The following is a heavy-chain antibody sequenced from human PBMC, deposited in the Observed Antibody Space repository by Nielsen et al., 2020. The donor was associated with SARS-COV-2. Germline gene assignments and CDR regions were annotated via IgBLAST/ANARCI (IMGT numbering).Heavy chain of an antibody. D-gene: IGHD3-16*02. V-gene: IGHV4-30-4*01. J-gene: IGHJ4*02. CDR2: TYYSGTT. Sequence: SETLSLTCTVSGDSITGDYYWSWIRQPPGKGLQWIGHTYYSGTTDSNPSLTSRLTISLDTSKNQFSLRLTSVTAADTALYFCARFRRIVSDFFDYWGQGTLVTVSS. CDR1: GDSITGDYY. CDR3: ARFRRIVSDFFDY.